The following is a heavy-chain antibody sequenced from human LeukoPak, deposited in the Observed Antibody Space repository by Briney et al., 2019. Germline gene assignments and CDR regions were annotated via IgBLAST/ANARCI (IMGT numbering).Heavy chain of an antibody. J-gene: IGHJ6*03. CDR3: ARGNGASYYDFWSGYYFAPYYYYMDV. CDR2: MNPNSSNT. CDR1: GYTFTSYD. Sequence: GASVKVSCKASGYTFTSYDINWVRQATGQGLEWMGWMNPNSSNTGYAQKFQSRVTMTRNTSISTAYMELSSLRSEDTAVYYCARGNGASYYDFWSGYYFAPYYYYMDVWGKGTTVTVSS. V-gene: IGHV1-8*01. D-gene: IGHD3-3*01.